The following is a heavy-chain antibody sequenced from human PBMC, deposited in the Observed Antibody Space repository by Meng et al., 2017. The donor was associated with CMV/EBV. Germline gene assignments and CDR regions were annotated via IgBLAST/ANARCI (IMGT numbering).Heavy chain of an antibody. CDR2: IIPILGIA. J-gene: IGHJ6*02. CDR3: CRELLPYPARYYYYVMDV. Sequence: SVKVSCKASGGTFSSYTISWVRQAPGQGLEWMGRIIPILGIANYAQKFQGRVTITADKSTSTAYMELSSLRSEDTAVYYCCRELLPYPARYYYYVMDVWGQGTTVTVS. D-gene: IGHD1-26*01. CDR1: GGTFSSYT. V-gene: IGHV1-69*02.